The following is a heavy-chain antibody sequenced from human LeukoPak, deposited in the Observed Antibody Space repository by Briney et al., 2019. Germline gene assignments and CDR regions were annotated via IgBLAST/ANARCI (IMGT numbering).Heavy chain of an antibody. CDR2: NSSSSSYI. Sequence: GGSLRLSCAASGFTLSSYSMNWVRQAPGKGLEGVSSNSSSSSYIYYADSVKGRFTISRDNAKNSLYLQMNSLRAEDTAVYYCARERVYYYDSSGYSLDYWGQGTLVTVSS. D-gene: IGHD3-22*01. CDR3: ARERVYYYDSSGYSLDY. V-gene: IGHV3-21*01. J-gene: IGHJ4*02. CDR1: GFTLSSYS.